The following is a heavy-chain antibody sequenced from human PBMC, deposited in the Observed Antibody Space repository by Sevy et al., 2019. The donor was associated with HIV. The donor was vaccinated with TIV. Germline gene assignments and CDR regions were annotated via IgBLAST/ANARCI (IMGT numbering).Heavy chain of an antibody. J-gene: IGHJ6*02. CDR2: ISGSGGST. D-gene: IGHD2-15*01. V-gene: IGHV3-23*01. Sequence: GGSLRLSCAASGFIFSTYTMTWVRQAPGKGLEWVSGISGSGGSTYYADSLKGRFTIFRDNSKSTVHLQMNSLRAEDTAVYYCAKGDRTFYGLDVWGQGTTVTV. CDR3: AKGDRTFYGLDV. CDR1: GFIFSTYT.